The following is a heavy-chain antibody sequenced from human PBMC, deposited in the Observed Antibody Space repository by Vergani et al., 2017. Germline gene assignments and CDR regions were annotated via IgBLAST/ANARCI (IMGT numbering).Heavy chain of an antibody. D-gene: IGHD3-22*01. J-gene: IGHJ4*02. Sequence: EVQLVETGGGLIQPGGSLRLSCAASGFTVSSNYMSWVRQAPGKGLEWVSVIYSGGSTYYADSVKGRFTISRDNAKNSLYLQMNSLRAEDTAVYYCARAVGIVDRPYFDYWGQGTLVTVSS. CDR1: GFTVSSNY. V-gene: IGHV3-53*02. CDR3: ARAVGIVDRPYFDY. CDR2: IYSGGST.